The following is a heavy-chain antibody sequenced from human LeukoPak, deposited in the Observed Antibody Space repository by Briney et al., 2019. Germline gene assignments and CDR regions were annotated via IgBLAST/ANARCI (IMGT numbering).Heavy chain of an antibody. CDR3: ARLGSINHDYFDY. Sequence: PSETLSLTCTVSGGSISSSSYYWGWIRQPPGKGPEWIGSIYYSGSTYFNPSLKSLVTISVDTSKNQFSLKLSSVTAADTAVYYCARLGSINHDYFDYWGQGTLVTVSS. CDR1: GGSISSSSYY. V-gene: IGHV4-39*01. J-gene: IGHJ4*02. CDR2: IYYSGST. D-gene: IGHD2-21*01.